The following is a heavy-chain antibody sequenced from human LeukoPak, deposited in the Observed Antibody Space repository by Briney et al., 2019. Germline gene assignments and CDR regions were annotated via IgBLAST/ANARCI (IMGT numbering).Heavy chain of an antibody. CDR2: ISGSGGST. CDR3: AKEVISDGSGYYYPFDY. CDR1: GLTFSSYA. Sequence: GGSLILSCAASGLTFSSYAMSWVRQAPGKGLEWVSAISGSGGSTYYADSVKGRFTISRDNSKNTLYLQMNSLRAEDTAVYYCAKEVISDGSGYYYPFDYWGQGTLVTVSS. V-gene: IGHV3-23*01. J-gene: IGHJ4*02. D-gene: IGHD3-22*01.